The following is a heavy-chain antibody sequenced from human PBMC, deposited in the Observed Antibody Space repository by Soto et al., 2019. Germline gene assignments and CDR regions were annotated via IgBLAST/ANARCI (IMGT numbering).Heavy chain of an antibody. CDR3: ARGPTDQNSGWGTYRFRGSYY. Sequence: GASVKVSCKASGYTFSSFDITWVRQATGQGLEWMGWMNPNSGNTDYAQKFQGRVTMTRNTSISTAYMELSSLRSDDTAIYYCARGPTDQNSGWGTYRFRGSYYWG. J-gene: IGHJ4*01. V-gene: IGHV1-8*01. CDR1: GYTFSSFD. CDR2: MNPNSGNT. D-gene: IGHD3-16*02.